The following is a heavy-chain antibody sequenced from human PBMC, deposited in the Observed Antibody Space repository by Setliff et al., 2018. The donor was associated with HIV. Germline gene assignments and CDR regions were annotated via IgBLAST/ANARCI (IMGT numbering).Heavy chain of an antibody. Sequence: SETLSLTCTVSGDSISSYSWNWIRQSPGGGLEWNGFIFSSGSTKYNPSLQSRVTMSIDTSKNQFSLRLTSVTAADTAVYYCARRIDDSGSFPDKNWFDTWGQGSLGTVSS. CDR3: ARRIDDSGSFPDKNWFDT. V-gene: IGHV4-4*09. J-gene: IGHJ5*02. CDR1: GDSISSYS. CDR2: IFSSGST. D-gene: IGHD3-10*01.